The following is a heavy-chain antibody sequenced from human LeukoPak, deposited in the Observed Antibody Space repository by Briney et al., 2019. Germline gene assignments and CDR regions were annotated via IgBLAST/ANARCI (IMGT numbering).Heavy chain of an antibody. J-gene: IGHJ4*02. Sequence: GGSVRLFCTASGFTFGDYAMSGFRQAPGKGLEGGGFIRSKAYGGTTEYAASVKGRFTISRDDSKSIAYLQMNSLKTEDTAVYYCTRTIHPNSGSYYPFDYWGQGTLVTVSS. CDR2: IRSKAYGGTT. CDR3: TRTIHPNSGSYYPFDY. D-gene: IGHD1-26*01. CDR1: GFTFGDYA. V-gene: IGHV3-49*03.